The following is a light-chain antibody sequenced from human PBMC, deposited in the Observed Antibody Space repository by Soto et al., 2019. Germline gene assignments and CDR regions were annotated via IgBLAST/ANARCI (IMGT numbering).Light chain of an antibody. Sequence: EIVLTQSPGTLSLSPGERATLSCRASQSVTSIYLAWYQQKPGQAPRLLLYDASSRATGIPDRVSGSGSGTDFTLTISRLESEDFAVYYCQQYARPPFAFGQGTKVEIK. CDR1: QSVTSIY. CDR2: DAS. CDR3: QQYARPPFA. J-gene: IGKJ2*01. V-gene: IGKV3-20*01.